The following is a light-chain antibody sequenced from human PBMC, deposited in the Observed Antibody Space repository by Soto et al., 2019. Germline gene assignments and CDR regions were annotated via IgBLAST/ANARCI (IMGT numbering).Light chain of an antibody. CDR2: DSS. CDR3: QQRSDWPST. J-gene: IGKJ4*01. CDR1: QSVGTY. Sequence: EIVLTQSPATLSLSPGERATLSCRASQSVGTYFAWYQQKPGQAPRLHIYDSSNRATGIPARFSGSGSGTDFTLTISSLGPEDFAVYYCQQRSDWPSTFGGGTKVEIK. V-gene: IGKV3-11*01.